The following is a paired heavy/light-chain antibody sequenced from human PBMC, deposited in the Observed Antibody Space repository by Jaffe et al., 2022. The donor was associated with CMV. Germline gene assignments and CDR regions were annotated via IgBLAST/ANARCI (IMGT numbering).Light chain of an antibody. CDR2: GAS. Sequence: DIQMTQSPSSLSASVGDRVTITCRASQTISTYLNWYQQKPGKAPNLLIYGASSLLSGVPSRFSGSGSGTDFTLTISSLQPEDFATYYCQQSYSDTRTFGQGTNVEVK. CDR1: QTISTY. J-gene: IGKJ1*01. V-gene: IGKV1-39*01. CDR3: QQSYSDTRT.
Heavy chain of an antibody. D-gene: IGHD4-4*01. J-gene: IGHJ1*01. CDR1: GYTFTNYG. CDR3: VGEREVTPYVYFHH. Sequence: QVQLVQSGGEVKKPGASVTVSCKASGYTFTNYGFSWVRQAPGQGLEWMGWISPYNGNTRYAQKFQGRVTMTTDTSTTTAYMEVRSLRSDDTAVYYCVGEREVTPYVYFHHWGQGTLVTVSS. V-gene: IGHV1-18*01. CDR2: ISPYNGNT.